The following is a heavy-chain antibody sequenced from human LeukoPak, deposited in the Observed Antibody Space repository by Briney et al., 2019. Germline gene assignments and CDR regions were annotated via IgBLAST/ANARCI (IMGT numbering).Heavy chain of an antibody. D-gene: IGHD6-19*01. CDR2: GNHSGST. V-gene: IGHV4-34*01. Sequence: PSETLSLTCAVYGGSFSGYDWSWIRQAPGQGLEWIGEGNHSGSTKYNPSLKSRVTISVETSKNQFSLKLSSVTAADTAVYYCARRFLGVWYKPFDYWGQGTLVTVSS. CDR3: ARRFLGVWYKPFDY. J-gene: IGHJ4*02. CDR1: GGSFSGYD.